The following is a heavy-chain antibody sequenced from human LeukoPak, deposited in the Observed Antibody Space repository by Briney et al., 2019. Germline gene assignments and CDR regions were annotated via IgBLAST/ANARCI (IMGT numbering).Heavy chain of an antibody. CDR3: ARARRDYGRSFDY. CDR2: ISSSSSTI. V-gene: IGHV3-48*01. D-gene: IGHD4-17*01. CDR1: GFTFSSYE. Sequence: PGGSLRLSCAASGFTFSSYEMNWVRQAPGKGLEWVSYISSSSSTIYYADSVKGRFTISRDNAKNSLYLQMNSLRAEDTAVYYCARARRDYGRSFDYWGQGTLVTVSS. J-gene: IGHJ4*02.